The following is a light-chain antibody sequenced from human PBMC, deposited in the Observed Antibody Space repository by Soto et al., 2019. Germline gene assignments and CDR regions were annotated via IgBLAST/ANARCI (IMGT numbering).Light chain of an antibody. CDR3: SSYTSRSSLA. J-gene: IGLJ2*01. CDR2: DVS. Sequence: QSALTQPASVSGSPGQSIIISCTGTSSDVGGYNSVSWYQQHPGKAPKVMIYDVSNRPSGVSDRFSGSKSGNTASLTISGLQAEDEADYYCSSYTSRSSLAFGGGTKLIVL. CDR1: SSDVGGYNS. V-gene: IGLV2-14*01.